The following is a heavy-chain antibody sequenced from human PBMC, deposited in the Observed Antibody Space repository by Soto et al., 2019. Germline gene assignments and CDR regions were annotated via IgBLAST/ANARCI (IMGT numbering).Heavy chain of an antibody. D-gene: IGHD3-10*01. CDR1: GFTFSSYW. Sequence: GGSLRLSCAASGFTFSSYWMHWVRQTPGKGLVWVSRINSDGSSTSYADSVKGRFTITRDNAKNTLYLQMNSLRVEDTAVYYWARLPMVRGVMVSNWGQGTLVTVSS. V-gene: IGHV3-74*01. J-gene: IGHJ4*02. CDR2: INSDGSST. CDR3: ARLPMVRGVMVSN.